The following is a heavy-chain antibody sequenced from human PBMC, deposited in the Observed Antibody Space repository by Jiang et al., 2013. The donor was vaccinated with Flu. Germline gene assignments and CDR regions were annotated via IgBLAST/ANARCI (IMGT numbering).Heavy chain of an antibody. CDR2: IYPDDSQA. D-gene: IGHD2-15*01. CDR3: ARLVGDCRRNNCGFERHWFDP. J-gene: IGHJ5*02. Sequence: GAEVKKPGESLKISCKGFGYDFYGYWIGWVRQMPGKGLEWMGIIYPDDSQARYSPSFQGQVTMSADKSISTAYLQWSSLKASDSAMYFCARLVGDCRRNNCGFERHWFDPWGQGTLVTVSS. V-gene: IGHV5-51*01. CDR1: GYDFYGYW.